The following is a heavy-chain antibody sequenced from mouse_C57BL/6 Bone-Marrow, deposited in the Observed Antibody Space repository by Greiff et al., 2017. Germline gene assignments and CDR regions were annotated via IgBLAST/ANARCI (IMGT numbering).Heavy chain of an antibody. CDR2: IYPRSGNT. V-gene: IGHV1-81*01. CDR3: AKGGSNPFAY. Sequence: QVQLQQSGAELARPGASVKLSCKASGYTFTSYGISWVKQRTGQGLEWNGEIYPRSGNTYYNEKFKGKATLTADKSSSTAYMELRSLTSEDSAVYFCAKGGSNPFAYWGQGTLVTVSA. CDR1: GYTFTSYG. J-gene: IGHJ3*01. D-gene: IGHD2-5*01.